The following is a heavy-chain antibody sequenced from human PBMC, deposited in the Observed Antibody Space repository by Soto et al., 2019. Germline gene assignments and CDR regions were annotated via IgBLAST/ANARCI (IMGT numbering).Heavy chain of an antibody. CDR1: GGSISSSSYY. J-gene: IGHJ6*02. CDR2: IYYSGST. V-gene: IGHV4-39*01. D-gene: IGHD3-3*01. CDR3: ARHRLPRDYDFWSGYYPSEDYYGMDV. Sequence: SETLSLTCTVSGGSISSSSYYWGWIRQPPGKGLEWIGSIYYSGSTYYNPSLKSRVTISVDTSKNQFSLRLSSVTAADTAVYYCARHRLPRDYDFWSGYYPSEDYYGMDVWGQGTTVTVSS.